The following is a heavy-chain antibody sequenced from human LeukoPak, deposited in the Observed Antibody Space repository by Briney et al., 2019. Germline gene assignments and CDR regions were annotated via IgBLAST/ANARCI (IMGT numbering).Heavy chain of an antibody. J-gene: IGHJ4*02. V-gene: IGHV3-21*01. CDR2: ISPDSNYK. CDR3: AREGQWPDY. Sequence: GGSLRLSCAASGFTFSTYSMNWLRLAPGKGLEWVSSISPDSNYKYYVDSVKGRFTISRDNAKSSLYLQMNSLRAEDTAVYYCAREGQWPDYWGQGTLVTVSS. D-gene: IGHD6-19*01. CDR1: GFTFSTYS.